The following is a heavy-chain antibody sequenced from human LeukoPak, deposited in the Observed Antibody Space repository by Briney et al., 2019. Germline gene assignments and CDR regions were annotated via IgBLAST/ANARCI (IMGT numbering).Heavy chain of an antibody. V-gene: IGHV6-1*01. CDR3: ARRRPAGSSSSGMDV. CDR1: GDSVSSNSAA. CDR2: TYYRSKWYN. Sequence: SQTLSLTFAISGDSVSSNSAAWNWTRQSPSRGLEWLGRTYYRSKWYNDYAVSVKSRITINPDTSKNQFSLQLNSVTPEDTAVYDRARRRPAGSSSSGMDVWGQGTTVTVSS. D-gene: IGHD6-6*01. J-gene: IGHJ6*02.